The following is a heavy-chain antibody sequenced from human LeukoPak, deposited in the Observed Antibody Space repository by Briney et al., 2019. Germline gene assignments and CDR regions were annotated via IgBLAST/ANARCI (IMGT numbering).Heavy chain of an antibody. V-gene: IGHV3-48*03. CDR2: ISDSVSTI. CDR1: GFXFSSYQ. J-gene: IGHJ4*02. Sequence: GGSLRLSCVASGFXFSSYQINWVRQAPGKGLEWVSYISDSVSTIYYADSVKGRFAISRDNAKNSLFLQMTSLRAEDTAVYYCARFGMGTTSFDYWGQGTLVTVSS. CDR3: ARFGMGTTSFDY. D-gene: IGHD1-7*01.